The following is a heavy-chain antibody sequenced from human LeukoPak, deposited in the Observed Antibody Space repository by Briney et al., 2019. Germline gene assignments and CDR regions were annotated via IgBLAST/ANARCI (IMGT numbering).Heavy chain of an antibody. CDR2: IKSKTDGGTT. CDR3: TTAGIFGVVIIRDY. CDR1: GFTFSNAW. J-gene: IGHJ4*02. V-gene: IGHV3-15*01. Sequence: SGGSLRLSCAASGFTFSNAWMSWVRQAPGKGLEWVGRIKSKTDGGTTDYAAPVKGRFTISRDDSKNTLYLQMNSPKTEDTAVYYCTTAGIFGVVIIRDYWGQGTLVTVSS. D-gene: IGHD3-3*01.